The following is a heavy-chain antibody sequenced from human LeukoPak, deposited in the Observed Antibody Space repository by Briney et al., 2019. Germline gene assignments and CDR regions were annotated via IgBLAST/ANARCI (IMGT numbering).Heavy chain of an antibody. D-gene: IGHD2-2*01. J-gene: IGHJ3*02. CDR1: GFPLSSYA. V-gene: IGHV3-23*01. CDR3: AIVVVPAATDAFDI. CDR2: TSSSDAGK. Sequence: GGSLRLSCTASGFPLSSYAMSWVRQAPGKGLEWVAATSSSDAGKYHADSVRGRFTISRGNAKNTLYLQMNSLRAEDTAVYYCAIVVVPAATDAFDIWGQGTMVTVSS.